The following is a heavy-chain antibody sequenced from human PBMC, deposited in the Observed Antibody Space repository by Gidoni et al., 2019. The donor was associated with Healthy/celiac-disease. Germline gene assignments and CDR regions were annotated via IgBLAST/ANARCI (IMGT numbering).Heavy chain of an antibody. CDR1: GYSISSGYY. CDR3: ARPLRVDYYGSGREGMDV. D-gene: IGHD3-10*01. V-gene: IGHV4-38-2*02. J-gene: IGHJ6*02. Sequence: QVQLQESGPGLVKPSETLSLTCTVSGYSISSGYYWGWIRQPPGKGLEWIGSIYHSGSTYYNPSLKSRVTISVDTSKNQFSLKLSSVTAADTAVYYCARPLRVDYYGSGREGMDVWGQGTTVTVSS. CDR2: IYHSGST.